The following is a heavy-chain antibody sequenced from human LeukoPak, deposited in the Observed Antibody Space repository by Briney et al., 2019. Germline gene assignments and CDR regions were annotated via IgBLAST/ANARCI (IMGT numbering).Heavy chain of an antibody. CDR2: ISYDGSNK. D-gene: IGHD3-22*01. CDR1: GFTFSSYA. Sequence: GRSLRLSCAASGFTFSSYAMHWVRQAPGKGLEWVAVISYDGSNKYYADSVKGRFTISRDNSKNTLYLQMNSLRAEDTAVYYCARDLPHYYDSSGSFDYWGQGTLVTVSS. V-gene: IGHV3-30-3*01. J-gene: IGHJ4*02. CDR3: ARDLPHYYDSSGSFDY.